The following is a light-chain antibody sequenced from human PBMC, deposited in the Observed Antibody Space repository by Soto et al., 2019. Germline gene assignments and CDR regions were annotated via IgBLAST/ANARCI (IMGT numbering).Light chain of an antibody. V-gene: IGKV1-5*01. CDR1: QSISSW. Sequence: DIQMTQSPSTLPASVADRVTITCRASQSISSWLAWYQQKPGKAPKLLIYDASSLESGVPSRFSGSGSGTEFTLTISSLQPDDFATYYCQQYNSYSKTFGQGTKVDIK. CDR3: QQYNSYSKT. J-gene: IGKJ1*01. CDR2: DAS.